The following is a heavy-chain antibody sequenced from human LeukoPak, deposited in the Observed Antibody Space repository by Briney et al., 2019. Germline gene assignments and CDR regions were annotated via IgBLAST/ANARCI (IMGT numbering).Heavy chain of an antibody. CDR2: IYPGDSDT. J-gene: IGHJ5*02. CDR3: ARHGGGYCRTTSCYLFDP. Sequence: GESLKISCKASGYSFTTYWIGWVRQMPGKGLEWMGSIYPGDSDTKYSPSSQGQVTISADKSISTAYLQWSSLKASDTAMYYCARHGGGYCRTTSCYLFDPWGQGTLVTVSS. D-gene: IGHD2-2*01. V-gene: IGHV5-51*01. CDR1: GYSFTTYW.